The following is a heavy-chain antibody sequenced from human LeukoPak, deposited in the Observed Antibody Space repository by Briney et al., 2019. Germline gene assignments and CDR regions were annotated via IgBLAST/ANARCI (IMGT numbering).Heavy chain of an antibody. CDR2: ISDSGST. J-gene: IGHJ4*01. CDR3: ARGYDSSAYYPFNY. V-gene: IGHV4-59*11. CDR1: GGSLSTHH. Sequence: PSETLSLTCVVSGGSLSTHHWSWIRRSPGRGLEWIGYISDSGSTNYNPSHKSRVTISVDTSKNQFSLMLSSVTAADTAVYYCARGYDSSAYYPFNYWGQGTLVTVSS. D-gene: IGHD3-22*01.